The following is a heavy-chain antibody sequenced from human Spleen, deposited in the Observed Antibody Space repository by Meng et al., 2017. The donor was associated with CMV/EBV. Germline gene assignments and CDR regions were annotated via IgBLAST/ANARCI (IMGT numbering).Heavy chain of an antibody. J-gene: IGHJ4*02. V-gene: IGHV3-53*01. CDR1: GFTVSSNY. CDR2: IYSGGYT. D-gene: IGHD2-2*01. Sequence: SGFTVSSNYISCVRQAPGKRLEWVSVIYSGGYTYYADSVKGRFTISRDNSKNTLYLQMNSLRAEDTAVYYCARGVGTEYQLLPLRYWGQGTLVTVSS. CDR3: ARGVGTEYQLLPLRY.